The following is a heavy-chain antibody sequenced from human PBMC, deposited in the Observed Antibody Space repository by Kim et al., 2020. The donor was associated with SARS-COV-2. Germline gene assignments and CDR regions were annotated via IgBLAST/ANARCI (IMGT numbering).Heavy chain of an antibody. CDR1: GGSISSGGYY. Sequence: SETLSLTCTVSGGSISSGGYYWSWIRQHPGKGLEWIGYIYYSGSTYYNPSLKSRVTISVDASKNQFSLKLSSVTAADTAVYYCARGGFVVVPAAIRVYYYYGMDVWGQGTTVTVSS. V-gene: IGHV4-31*03. J-gene: IGHJ6*02. CDR3: ARGGFVVVPAAIRVYYYYGMDV. CDR2: IYYSGST. D-gene: IGHD2-2*02.